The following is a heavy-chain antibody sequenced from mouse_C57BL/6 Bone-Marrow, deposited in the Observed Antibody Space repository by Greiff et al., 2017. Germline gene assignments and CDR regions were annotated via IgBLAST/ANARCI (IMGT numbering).Heavy chain of an antibody. V-gene: IGHV1-81*01. CDR2: IYPRSGNT. CDR3: ARNYYGSRYFDV. J-gene: IGHJ1*03. Sequence: VKLQESGAELARPGASVKLSCKASGYTFTSYGISWVKQRTGQGLEWIGEIYPRSGNTYYNEKFKGKATLTADKSSSTAYRELRSLTSEDSAVYFCARNYYGSRYFDVWGTGTTVSVSS. CDR1: GYTFTSYG. D-gene: IGHD1-1*01.